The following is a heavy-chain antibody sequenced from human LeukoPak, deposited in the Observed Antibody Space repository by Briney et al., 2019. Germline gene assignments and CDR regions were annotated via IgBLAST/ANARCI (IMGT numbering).Heavy chain of an antibody. D-gene: IGHD1-7*01. CDR3: AKRPVIDPKSITGTKWTLDY. J-gene: IGHJ4*02. CDR2: IYSGGST. Sequence: GGALRLSCAASGFTVSSNYMSWVRQAPGKGLEWVSVIYSGGSTYYADSVKGRFTISRDNSKNTLYLQMNSLRVEDTAVYYCAKRPVIDPKSITGTKWTLDYWGQGTLVTVSS. V-gene: IGHV3-53*05. CDR1: GFTVSSNY.